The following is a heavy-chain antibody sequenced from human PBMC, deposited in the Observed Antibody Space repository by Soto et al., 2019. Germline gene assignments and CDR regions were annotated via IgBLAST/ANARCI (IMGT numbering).Heavy chain of an antibody. CDR1: GGTFSSYA. CDR2: IIPIFGTA. J-gene: IGHJ3*02. D-gene: IGHD5-12*01. Sequence: SVKVSCKASGGTFSSYAISWVRQAPGQGLEWMGGIIPIFGTANYAQKFQGRVTITADESTSTAYMELSSLRSEDTAVYYCARERRSGYDLGADAFDIWGQGTMVTVSS. V-gene: IGHV1-69*13. CDR3: ARERRSGYDLGADAFDI.